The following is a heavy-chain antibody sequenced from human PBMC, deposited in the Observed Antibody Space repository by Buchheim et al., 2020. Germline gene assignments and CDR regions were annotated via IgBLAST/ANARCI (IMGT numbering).Heavy chain of an antibody. J-gene: IGHJ3*02. Sequence: QVQLQQWGAGLLKPSETLSLTCAVYGGSFSGYYWSWIRQPPGKGLGWIGEINHSGSTTYNPSLKSRVPISVDTSTNQFSLKLSSVTAADTAVYYCARGWGYCSGGSCYRRSSGAFDIWGQET. D-gene: IGHD2-15*01. CDR3: ARGWGYCSGGSCYRRSSGAFDI. CDR2: INHSGST. V-gene: IGHV4-34*01. CDR1: GGSFSGYY.